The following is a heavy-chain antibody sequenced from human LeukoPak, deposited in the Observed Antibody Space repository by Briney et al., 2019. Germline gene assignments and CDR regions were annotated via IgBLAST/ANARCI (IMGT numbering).Heavy chain of an antibody. Sequence: PSETLSLTCTVSGGSISSYYWSWIRQPPGKGLEWIGYIYYSGSTNYNPSLKSRVTISVDTSKNQFSLKLSSVTAADTAVYYCARSTVKGPLPFDYWGQGTLVTVSS. CDR3: ARSTVKGPLPFDY. CDR1: GGSISSYY. J-gene: IGHJ4*02. V-gene: IGHV4-59*08. D-gene: IGHD4-17*01. CDR2: IYYSGST.